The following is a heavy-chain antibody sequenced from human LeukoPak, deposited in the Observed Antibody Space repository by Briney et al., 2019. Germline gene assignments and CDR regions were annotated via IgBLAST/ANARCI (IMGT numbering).Heavy chain of an antibody. CDR1: GFTFSSYS. V-gene: IGHV3-48*04. J-gene: IGHJ5*02. CDR3: ARAERPDYGDYELKGNWFDP. D-gene: IGHD4-17*01. CDR2: ISSSSSTI. Sequence: GGSLRLSCAASGFTFSSYSMNWVRQAPGKGLEWVSYISSSSSTIYYADSVKGRFTISRDNAKNSLYLQMNSLRAEDTAVYYCARAERPDYGDYELKGNWFDPWGQGTLVTVSS.